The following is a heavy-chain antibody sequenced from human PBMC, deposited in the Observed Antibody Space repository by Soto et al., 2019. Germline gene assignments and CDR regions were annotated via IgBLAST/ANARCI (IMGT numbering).Heavy chain of an antibody. V-gene: IGHV3-23*01. Sequence: GGSLRLSCAASGFTFSSYAMSWVRQAPGKGLEWVSAISGSGGSAYYADSVKGRFTISRDNSKNTLYLQMNSLRAEDTAVYYCANVESLYDKGWFDPWGQGTLVPVSS. CDR2: ISGSGGSA. D-gene: IGHD3-9*01. J-gene: IGHJ5*02. CDR3: ANVESLYDKGWFDP. CDR1: GFTFSSYA.